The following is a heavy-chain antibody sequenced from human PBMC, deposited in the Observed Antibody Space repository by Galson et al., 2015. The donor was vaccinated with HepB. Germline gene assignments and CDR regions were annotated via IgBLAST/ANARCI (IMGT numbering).Heavy chain of an antibody. CDR2: IWYDGSNK. CDR3: ARGITHFGVDAFDI. J-gene: IGHJ3*02. D-gene: IGHD3-10*01. Sequence: SLRLSCAASGFTFSSYGMHWVRQAPGKGLEWVAVIWYDGSNKYYADSVKGRFTISRDNSKNTLYLQMNSLRAEDTAVYYCARGITHFGVDAFDIWGQGTMVTVSS. CDR1: GFTFSSYG. V-gene: IGHV3-33*01.